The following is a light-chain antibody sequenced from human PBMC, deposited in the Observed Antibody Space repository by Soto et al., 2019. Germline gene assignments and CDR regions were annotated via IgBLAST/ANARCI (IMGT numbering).Light chain of an antibody. J-gene: IGLJ1*01. CDR3: SSKTSSGTLYV. Sequence: QSVLAQPTSVSGSLGQSIAISCTGSSSDVGGSKYVSWYQQHPGKAPRLMIYEVRYRPSGVSNRFSGSKSGNTASLTVSGLQAEDEADYYCSSKTSSGTLYVFGTVTKLTVL. V-gene: IGLV2-14*01. CDR2: EVR. CDR1: SSDVGGSKY.